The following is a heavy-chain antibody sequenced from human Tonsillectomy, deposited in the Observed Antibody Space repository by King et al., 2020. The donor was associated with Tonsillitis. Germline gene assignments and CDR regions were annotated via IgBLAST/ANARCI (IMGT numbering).Heavy chain of an antibody. CDR1: GGSISGYY. CDR3: ARGPGGGPNYYSMDV. Sequence: VQLQESGPGLVKPSETLSLTCTVSGGSISGYYWSWIRQPPGKGLEWIGYIYYSGSTNYNPSLKSRVTISVDSSKNQFSLKVSSVSAADTAGYYCARGPGGGPNYYSMDVWGQGTTVTVSS. CDR2: IYYSGST. J-gene: IGHJ6*02. D-gene: IGHD3-16*01. V-gene: IGHV4-59*01.